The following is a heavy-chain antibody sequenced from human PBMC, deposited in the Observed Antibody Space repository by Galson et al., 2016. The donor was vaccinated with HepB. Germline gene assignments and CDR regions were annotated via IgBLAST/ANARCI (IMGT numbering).Heavy chain of an antibody. V-gene: IGHV1-69*13. J-gene: IGHJ4*02. Sequence: SVKVSCKASGDSFNRYSISWVRQAPGHGLEWMGGFIPIFGTPDYAQKLQGRVIITADVSTSTSYMELSSLRFEDTAVYYCATLSYDVVTGYQYFFDHWGQGTLVIVSS. D-gene: IGHD3-9*01. CDR2: FIPIFGTP. CDR3: ATLSYDVVTGYQYFFDH. CDR1: GDSFNRYS.